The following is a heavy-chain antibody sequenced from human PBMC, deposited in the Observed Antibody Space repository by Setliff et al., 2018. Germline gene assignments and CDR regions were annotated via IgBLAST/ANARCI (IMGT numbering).Heavy chain of an antibody. D-gene: IGHD1-26*01. CDR1: GGPINSGPYC. Sequence: PSETLSLTCTVSGGPINSGPYCWTWIRQSAGKGLEWIGQIYSKGSMNYNPSLKSRVTISADSSKSQFFLELNSVTAADTAVYYCARGDSSGNNYPVLDYWGQGILVTVSS. J-gene: IGHJ4*02. CDR3: ARGDSSGNNYPVLDY. V-gene: IGHV4-61*09. CDR2: IYSKGSM.